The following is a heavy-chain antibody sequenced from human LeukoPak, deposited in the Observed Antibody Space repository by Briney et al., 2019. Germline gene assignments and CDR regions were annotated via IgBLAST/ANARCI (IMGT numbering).Heavy chain of an antibody. V-gene: IGHV3-23*01. CDR1: GFTFSAYA. J-gene: IGHJ4*02. Sequence: PTGGSLRLSCAASGFTFSAYAMTWFRQAPGKGLEGVSVISGSGDSTYYADSVKGRFTVSRDNSKNTLYLQMNSLRAEDTAVYYCATDPGTMIVVPWGQGTLVTVSS. D-gene: IGHD3-22*01. CDR2: ISGSGDST. CDR3: ATDPGTMIVVP.